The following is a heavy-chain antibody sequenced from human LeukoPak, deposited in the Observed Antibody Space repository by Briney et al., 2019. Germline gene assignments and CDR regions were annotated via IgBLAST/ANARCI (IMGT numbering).Heavy chain of an antibody. CDR3: AREYYDILTGYYKPFDY. D-gene: IGHD3-9*01. Sequence: GGSLRLSCAASGFTFSSYAMHWVRQAPGKGLEWVAVISYDGSNKYYADSVKGRFTISRDNSKNTLYLQMNSLRAEDTAVYYCAREYYDILTGYYKPFDYWGQGTLVTVSS. CDR1: GFTFSSYA. J-gene: IGHJ4*02. V-gene: IGHV3-30*04. CDR2: ISYDGSNK.